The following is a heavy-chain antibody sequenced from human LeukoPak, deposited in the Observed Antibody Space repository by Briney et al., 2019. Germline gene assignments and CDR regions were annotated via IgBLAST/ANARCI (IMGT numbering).Heavy chain of an antibody. CDR3: ARQGGGGRAFDI. D-gene: IGHD3-16*01. V-gene: IGHV4-39*01. CDR1: GGSISSSDYY. Sequence: KSSETLSLTCTVSGGSISSSDYYWGWIRQPPGKGLEWIGIIYNSGTTYYSPSLKSRVTVSVDTSKNLFSLNLNSVIAADAAVYFCARQGGGGRAFDIWGQGTMLTVSS. CDR2: IYNSGTT. J-gene: IGHJ3*02.